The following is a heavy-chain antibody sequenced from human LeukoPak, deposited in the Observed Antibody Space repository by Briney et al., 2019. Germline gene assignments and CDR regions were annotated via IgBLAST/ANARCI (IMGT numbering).Heavy chain of an antibody. J-gene: IGHJ5*02. V-gene: IGHV4-30-2*01. D-gene: IGHD3-22*01. Sequence: SETLSLTCAVSGGSISSGGYSWSWIRQPPGKGLEWIGYIYHSGSTYYNPSLKSRVTISVDRSKNQFSLKLSSVTAADTAVYYCAREDRYYDSSGYLYNWFDPWGQGTLVTVSS. CDR3: AREDRYYDSSGYLYNWFDP. CDR2: IYHSGST. CDR1: GGSISSGGYS.